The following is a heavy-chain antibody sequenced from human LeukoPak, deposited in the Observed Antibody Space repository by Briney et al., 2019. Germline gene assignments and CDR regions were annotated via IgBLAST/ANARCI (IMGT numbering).Heavy chain of an antibody. Sequence: SETLSLTCAVSGGSFSGYYWTWIRQPPGKGLEWIGEINHSGSTNYNPSLKSRVTISVDTSKNQFSLKLSSVTAADTAVYYCARSAYYDSSGRIDYWGQGTLVTVSS. CDR3: ARSAYYDSSGRIDY. J-gene: IGHJ4*02. CDR2: INHSGST. V-gene: IGHV4-34*01. CDR1: GGSFSGYY. D-gene: IGHD3-22*01.